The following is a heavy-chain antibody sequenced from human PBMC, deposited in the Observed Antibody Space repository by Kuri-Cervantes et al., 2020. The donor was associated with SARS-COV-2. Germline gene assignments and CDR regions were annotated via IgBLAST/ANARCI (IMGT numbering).Heavy chain of an antibody. V-gene: IGHV3-21*01. J-gene: IGHJ6*02. CDR2: ISSSSSYI. CDR1: GFTFSSYS. D-gene: IGHD6-13*01. CDR3: ARDPYSSSWYRYYYGMDV. Sequence: GESLKISCAASGFTFSSYSMNWVRQAPGKGLEWVSSISSSSSYIYYADSVKGRFTISRDNAKNSLYLQMNSPRAEDTAVYYCARDPYSSSWYRYYYGMDVWGQGTTVTVSS.